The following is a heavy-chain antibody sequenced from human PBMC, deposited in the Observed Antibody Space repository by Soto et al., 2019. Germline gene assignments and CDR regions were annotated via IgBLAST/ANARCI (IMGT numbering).Heavy chain of an antibody. V-gene: IGHV3-11*01. Sequence: QVQLVESGGGLVKPGGSLRLSCAASGFTFSDYYMSWIRQAPGKGLEWVSYISSSGSTIYYADSVKGRFTISRDNAKNSLYLQMNSRRAEDTAVYYCARVTGDYYGSGSYSKGGYFDYWGQGTLVTVSS. CDR3: ARVTGDYYGSGSYSKGGYFDY. D-gene: IGHD3-10*01. CDR2: ISSSGSTI. CDR1: GFTFSDYY. J-gene: IGHJ4*02.